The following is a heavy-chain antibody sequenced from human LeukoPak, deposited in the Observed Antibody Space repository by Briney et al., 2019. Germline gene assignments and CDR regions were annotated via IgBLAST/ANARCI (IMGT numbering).Heavy chain of an antibody. CDR1: GFTFSSYW. CDR3: ASIYNYGPFDY. V-gene: IGHV3-7*01. Sequence: GGSLRLSCAASGFTFSSYWLSWVRQAPGKGLEWVANIKQDGSVKYYVDSVKGRFTISRDNAENSLYLQMHSLRAEDTAVYYCASIYNYGPFDYWGQGTLVTVSS. CDR2: IKQDGSVK. J-gene: IGHJ4*02. D-gene: IGHD5-18*01.